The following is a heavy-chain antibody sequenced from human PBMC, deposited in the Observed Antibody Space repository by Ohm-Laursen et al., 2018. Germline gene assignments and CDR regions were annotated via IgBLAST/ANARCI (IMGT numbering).Heavy chain of an antibody. CDR3: ARVHTSDILTGYSPPYYFDY. J-gene: IGHJ4*02. CDR2: INPNSGGT. V-gene: IGHV1-2*02. D-gene: IGHD3-9*01. CDR1: GYTFTGYY. Sequence: GASVKVSCKASGYTFTGYYMHWVRQAPGQGLEWMGWINPNSGGTNYAQKFQGRVTMTRDTSISTAYMELSRLRSDDTAVYYCARVHTSDILTGYSPPYYFDYWGQGTLVTVSS.